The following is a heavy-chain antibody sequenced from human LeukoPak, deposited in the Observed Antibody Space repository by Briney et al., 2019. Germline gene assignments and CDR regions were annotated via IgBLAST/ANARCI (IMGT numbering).Heavy chain of an antibody. Sequence: VKVSCKVSGYTLAELSMHWVRQAPGKGLEWMGGFDPEDGETIYAQKFQGRVTMTEDTSTDTAYMELSSLRSEDTAVYYCATDLTSVSSGYPDSDYWGQGTLVTVSS. D-gene: IGHD3-22*01. CDR2: FDPEDGET. V-gene: IGHV1-24*01. CDR1: GYTLAELS. CDR3: ATDLTSVSSGYPDSDY. J-gene: IGHJ4*02.